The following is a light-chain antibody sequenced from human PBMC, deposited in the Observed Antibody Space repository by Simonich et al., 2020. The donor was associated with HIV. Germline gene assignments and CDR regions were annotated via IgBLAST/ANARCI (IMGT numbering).Light chain of an antibody. J-gene: IGLJ3*02. CDR3: QSYDSSNRV. V-gene: IGLV6-57*03. CDR1: SGSIASNS. CDR2: EDN. Sequence: NFMLTQPHSVSESPGKTVTISCTRSSGSIASNSVQWYQQRPGSAPTTVIYEDNQRPSGFPDRFSGSIDSSSNSASLTISGLKTEDEADYYCQSYDSSNRVFGGGTKLTVL.